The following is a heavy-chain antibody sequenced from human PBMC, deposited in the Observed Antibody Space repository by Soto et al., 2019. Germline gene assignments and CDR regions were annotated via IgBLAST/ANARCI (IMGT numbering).Heavy chain of an antibody. Sequence: PGGSLRLSCAASGFTFSSYWMHWVRQAPGKGLVWVSRINSDGSSTSYADSVKGRCTISRDNAKNTLYLQMNSLRAEDTAVYYCARAFGYCSGGSCYSVPGYWGQGTLVTVSS. V-gene: IGHV3-74*01. CDR3: ARAFGYCSGGSCYSVPGY. J-gene: IGHJ4*02. CDR1: GFTFSSYW. CDR2: INSDGSST. D-gene: IGHD2-15*01.